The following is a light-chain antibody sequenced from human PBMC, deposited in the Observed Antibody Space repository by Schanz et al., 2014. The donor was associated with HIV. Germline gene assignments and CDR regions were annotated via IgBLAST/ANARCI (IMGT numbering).Light chain of an antibody. J-gene: IGLJ2*01. Sequence: KQAPSASGSPGQSVTISCTGTGSDIGGYNYVSWYQQHPGKAPKVMIYEDSKRPSGVPDRFSGSKSGNTASLTVSGLQAEDEADYYCCSEEGKRKVVFGGGTKLTVL. V-gene: IGLV2-8*01. CDR2: EDS. CDR1: GSDIGGYNY. CDR3: CSEEGKRKVV.